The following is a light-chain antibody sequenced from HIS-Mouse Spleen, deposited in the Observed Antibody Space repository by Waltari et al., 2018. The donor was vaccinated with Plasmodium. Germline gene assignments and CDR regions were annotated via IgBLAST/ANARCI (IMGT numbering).Light chain of an antibody. CDR1: SSNIGAGYD. V-gene: IGLV1-40*01. Sequence: QSVLTQPPSVSGAPGQRVTISCTGSSSNIGAGYDVHWYQQLPGTAPKLLIYGNGIGPSGVPDRFSGSKSGTSASLAITGLQAEDEADYYCQSYDSSLSGVVFGGGTKLTVL. J-gene: IGLJ2*01. CDR2: GNG. CDR3: QSYDSSLSGVV.